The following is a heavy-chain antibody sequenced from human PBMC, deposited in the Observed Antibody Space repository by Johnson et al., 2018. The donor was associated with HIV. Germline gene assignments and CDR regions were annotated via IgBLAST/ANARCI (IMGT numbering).Heavy chain of an antibody. J-gene: IGHJ3*02. CDR3: ARDARITMIVVVIPNDAFDI. D-gene: IGHD3-22*01. V-gene: IGHV3-30-3*01. Sequence: VQVVESGGGVVQPGRSLRLSCAASGFTFSSYAMHWVRQAPGKGLEWVAVISYDGSNKYYADSVKGRFTISRDNSKNTLYLQMNSLRAEDTAVYYCARDARITMIVVVIPNDAFDIWGQGTMVTVSS. CDR2: ISYDGSNK. CDR1: GFTFSSYA.